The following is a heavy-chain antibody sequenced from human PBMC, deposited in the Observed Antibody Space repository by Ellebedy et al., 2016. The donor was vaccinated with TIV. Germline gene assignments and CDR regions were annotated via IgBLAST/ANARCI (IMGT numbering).Heavy chain of an antibody. J-gene: IGHJ6*02. V-gene: IGHV4-31*03. D-gene: IGHD2-2*01. Sequence: SETLSLTXTVSGASITHPNHFWTWIRHLPGTGLEWIGYTYYDGSASYNPSLKDRVTISVDTSKSQFSLSLTSVTAADTAVYYCARDLIPAAMGMDVWGQGTTVTVSS. CDR1: GASITHPNHF. CDR2: TYYDGSA. CDR3: ARDLIPAAMGMDV.